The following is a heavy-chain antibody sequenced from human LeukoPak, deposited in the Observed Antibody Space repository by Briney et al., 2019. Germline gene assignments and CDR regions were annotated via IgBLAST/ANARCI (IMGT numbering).Heavy chain of an antibody. J-gene: IGHJ6*03. V-gene: IGHV1-18*01. CDR3: ARVMYSGTRGYYYMDV. D-gene: IGHD1-26*01. CDR1: GYTFTNYG. CDR2: ISPYNGNT. Sequence: ASVKVSCKTSGYTFTNYGLNWVRQAPGQGLEWMGWISPYNGNTNYAQKLQGRVTMTTDTSTSTAYMELRSLRSDDTAVYYCARVMYSGTRGYYYMDVWGKGTTVTVSS.